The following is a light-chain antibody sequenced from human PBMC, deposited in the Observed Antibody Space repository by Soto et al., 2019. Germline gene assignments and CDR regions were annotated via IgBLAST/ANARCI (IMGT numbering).Light chain of an antibody. Sequence: QSVLTQPASVSGSPGQSITISCTGTSSDVGRYNYVSWYQQHPVKAPKLMIYDVTNRPSGVSDRFSGSKSGNTASLTISGLQAEDEADYYCSSYTRSTTPYVFGPGTKLTVL. CDR2: DVT. J-gene: IGLJ1*01. CDR1: SSDVGRYNY. CDR3: SSYTRSTTPYV. V-gene: IGLV2-14*01.